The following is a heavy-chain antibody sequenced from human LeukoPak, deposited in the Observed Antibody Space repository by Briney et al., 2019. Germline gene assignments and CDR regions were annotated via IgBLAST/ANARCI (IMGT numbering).Heavy chain of an antibody. CDR1: GFTFSSYA. CDR3: ARDRDSSSHYFDY. Sequence: GGSLRLSCAASGFTFSSYAMSWVRQAPGKGLEWVSGISGSGDNTYYADSVKGRFTISRDNSKNTLYLQMNSLRAEDTAVYFCARDRDSSSHYFDYWGQGALVTVSS. D-gene: IGHD6-6*01. V-gene: IGHV3-23*01. J-gene: IGHJ4*02. CDR2: ISGSGDNT.